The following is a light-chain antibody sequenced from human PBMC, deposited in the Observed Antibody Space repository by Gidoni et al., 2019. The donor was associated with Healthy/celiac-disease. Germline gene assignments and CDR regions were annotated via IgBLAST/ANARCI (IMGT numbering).Light chain of an antibody. CDR1: QSVSSSY. CDR3: QQKRT. Sequence: EIVLTQSPGTLSFSPGERATLSCRASQSVSSSYLAWYQQKPGQAPRLLISGASSRATGIPDRFSGSGSGTDFTLTISRLEPEDFAVYYCQQKRTFGQGTKLEIK. V-gene: IGKV3-20*01. J-gene: IGKJ2*01. CDR2: GAS.